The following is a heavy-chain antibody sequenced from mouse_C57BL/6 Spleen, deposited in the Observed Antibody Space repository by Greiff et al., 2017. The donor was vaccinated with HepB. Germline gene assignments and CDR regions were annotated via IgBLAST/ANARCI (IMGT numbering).Heavy chain of an antibody. CDR3: ARGESTMAFAY. CDR2: ISYDGSN. D-gene: IGHD2-1*01. CDR1: GYSITSGYY. Sequence: EVQRVESGPGLVKPSQSLSLTCSVTGYSITSGYYWHWIRQFPGNKLEWMGYISYDGSNNYNPSLKNRISITRDTSKNQFFLKLNAVTTEDTATYYCARGESTMAFAYWGQGTLVTVSA. J-gene: IGHJ3*01. V-gene: IGHV3-6*01.